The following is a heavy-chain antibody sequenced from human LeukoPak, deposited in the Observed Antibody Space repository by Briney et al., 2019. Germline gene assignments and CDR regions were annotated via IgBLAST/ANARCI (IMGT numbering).Heavy chain of an antibody. V-gene: IGHV3-7*01. D-gene: IGHD6-13*01. J-gene: IGHJ4*02. CDR1: GFTFSSYW. CDR3: ARGGSSWYLPPYYFDY. CDR2: INPDGSEK. Sequence: GGSLRLSCAASGFTFSSYWMSWVRQAPGKGLEWVAKINPDGSEKYYVDSVKGRFTISRDNAKNSLYLQMNSLRAEDTAVYYCARGGSSWYLPPYYFDYWGQGTLVTVSS.